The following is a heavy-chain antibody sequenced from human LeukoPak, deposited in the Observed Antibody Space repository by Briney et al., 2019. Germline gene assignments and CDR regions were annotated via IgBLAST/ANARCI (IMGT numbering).Heavy chain of an antibody. CDR3: AHTTLGYFCSSTSCYSYFDY. J-gene: IGHJ4*01. CDR2: IYWNNDK. D-gene: IGHD2-2*02. V-gene: IGHV2-5*01. Sequence: SGPTLVNSTQTLTLTCTFSGFSLSTSGVGVGWIRQPPGKALEWLAVIYWNNDKRYSPSLGSRLTITKDTSKNQVVLTMTNMDPVDTATYYCAHTTLGYFCSSTSCYSYFDYWGHGTLVTVSS. CDR1: GFSLSTSGVG.